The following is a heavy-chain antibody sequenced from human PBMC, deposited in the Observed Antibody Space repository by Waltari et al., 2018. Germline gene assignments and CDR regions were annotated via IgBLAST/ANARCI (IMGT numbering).Heavy chain of an antibody. Sequence: EVQLVESGGGLVQPGRSLRLSCAASGFTFDDSAMHWVRQAPGKGLEGVSGISWNRGSIGYADSVKGRFTISRDNAKNSLYLQMNSLRAEDMAFYYCAKQGSTGWSHQRGFDSWGQGTLVTISS. V-gene: IGHV3-9*03. CDR3: AKQGSTGWSHQRGFDS. D-gene: IGHD6-19*01. CDR1: GFTFDDSA. J-gene: IGHJ4*02. CDR2: ISWNRGSI.